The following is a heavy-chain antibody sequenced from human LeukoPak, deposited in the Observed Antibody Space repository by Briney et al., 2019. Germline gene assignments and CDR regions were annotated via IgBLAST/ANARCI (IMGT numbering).Heavy chain of an antibody. V-gene: IGHV4-39*01. Sequence: SETLSLTCTVSGGSISSSSYYWGWIRQPPGKGLEWIGSIYYSGSTYYNPSLKSRVTISVDTSKNQFSLKLSSVTAADTAVYYCASPARPALGAFDIWGQGTMVTVSS. J-gene: IGHJ3*02. CDR3: ASPARPALGAFDI. CDR2: IYYSGST. CDR1: GGSISSSSYY.